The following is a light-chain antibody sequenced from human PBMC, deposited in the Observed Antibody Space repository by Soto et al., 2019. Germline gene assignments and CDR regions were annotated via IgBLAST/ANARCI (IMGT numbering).Light chain of an antibody. CDR2: GAS. V-gene: IGKV3-20*01. CDR1: QSVSTSF. Sequence: EIVLTQSPGTLSFSPGERATLSCRASQSVSTSFLAWYRQKPGQAPRLLIYGASVRAPGIPDRFSGSGSGTDFTLTISRLEREDFGVYYCQRYGNSYTFGQGTKLEIK. J-gene: IGKJ2*01. CDR3: QRYGNSYT.